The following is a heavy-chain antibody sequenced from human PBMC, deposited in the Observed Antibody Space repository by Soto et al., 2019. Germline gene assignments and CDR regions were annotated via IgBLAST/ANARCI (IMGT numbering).Heavy chain of an antibody. J-gene: IGHJ4*02. V-gene: IGHV2-5*02. D-gene: IGHD4-17*01. CDR1: GFSLSTSGVG. CDR2: IYWDDDK. Sequence: QITLKESGPTLVKPTQTLTLTCTFSGFSLSTSGVGVGWIRQPPGKALEWLALIYWDDDKRYSPSLKSRLPITKDTSKIQVVLTMTNMDPVDTATYYFAHHMTTVTTFDYWGQGTLVTDSS. CDR3: AHHMTTVTTFDY.